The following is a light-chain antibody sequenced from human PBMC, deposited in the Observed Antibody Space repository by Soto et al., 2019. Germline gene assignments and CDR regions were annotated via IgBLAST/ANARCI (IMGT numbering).Light chain of an antibody. CDR1: SSNIGARYV. V-gene: IGLV1-40*01. CDR2: GVN. Sequence: QSVLTQPPSVSGAPGQRGSISCNGSSSNIGARYVVYWYQQLPGTAPKLLVSGVNDRPSGVPDRFSGSTSGTSASLAITGLQAEDEADYYCQSYDSSLSGSVFGAGTKVTVL. J-gene: IGLJ1*01. CDR3: QSYDSSLSGSV.